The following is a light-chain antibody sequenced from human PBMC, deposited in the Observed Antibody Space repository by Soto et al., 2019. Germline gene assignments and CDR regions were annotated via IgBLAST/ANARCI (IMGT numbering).Light chain of an antibody. V-gene: IGKV3-15*01. CDR3: QQYNNWPPWT. CDR1: QSVSSN. J-gene: IGKJ1*01. Sequence: EIGMTQSPATLSVSPGESVTLSCRASQSVSSNLAWYQQRPGQPPRLLISDASTRATGIPARFSGSGSGTEFTLTISSLQSEDFAVYYCQQYNNWPPWTFGQGTKVEV. CDR2: DAS.